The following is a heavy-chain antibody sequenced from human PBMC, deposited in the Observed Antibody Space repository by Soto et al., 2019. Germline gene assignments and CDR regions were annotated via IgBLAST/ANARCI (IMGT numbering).Heavy chain of an antibody. CDR1: GYTFTGYY. CDR2: INPNSGGT. D-gene: IGHD3-10*01. J-gene: IGHJ5*02. V-gene: IGHV1-2*04. Sequence: ASVKVSCKASGYTFTGYYMHWVRQAPGQGLAWMGWINPNSGGTNYAQKFQGWVTMTRDTSISTAYMELSRLRSDDTAVYYCARDRITMVRGVITNGHWFDPWGQGTLVTVS. CDR3: ARDRITMVRGVITNGHWFDP.